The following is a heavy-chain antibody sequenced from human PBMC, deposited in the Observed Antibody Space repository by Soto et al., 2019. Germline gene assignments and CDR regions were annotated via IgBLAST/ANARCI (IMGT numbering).Heavy chain of an antibody. CDR1: GDSINSGDYY. D-gene: IGHD2-15*01. CDR3: VRGMLRGYYFDY. CDR2: IYYSGST. J-gene: IGHJ4*02. Sequence: SETLSLTCTVSGDSINSGDYYWTWIRQPTGKGLEYIGYIYYSGSTYYNPSLKSRVTISIDTSKNKFSLNLSSVTAADTAVYYCVRGMLRGYYFDYWGQGALVTVSS. V-gene: IGHV4-30-4*01.